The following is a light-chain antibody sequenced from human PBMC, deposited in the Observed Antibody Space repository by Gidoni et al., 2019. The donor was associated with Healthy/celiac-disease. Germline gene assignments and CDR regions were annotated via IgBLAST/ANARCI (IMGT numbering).Light chain of an antibody. CDR3: QQYYSYPRT. CDR1: QGISSY. J-gene: IGKJ2*01. CDR2: AAS. V-gene: IGKV1-8*01. Sequence: AIRITQSPSSLSASTGDRVTITCRASQGISSYLAWYQQKPGKAPKLLIYAASTLQSGVPSRFSGSGSGTDFTLTISCLLSEDFATYYCQQYYSYPRTFGQGTKLEIK.